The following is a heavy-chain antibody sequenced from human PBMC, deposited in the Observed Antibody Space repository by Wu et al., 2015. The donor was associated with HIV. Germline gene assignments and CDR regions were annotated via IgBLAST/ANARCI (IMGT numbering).Heavy chain of an antibody. D-gene: IGHD6-6*01. Sequence: QVXLVQSGAEVKKPGSSVKVSCTASGGTFSRYTISWVRQAPGQGLEWMGWVDPNSGDTTLAQNFQGRVTMTADTSMETAFMYLTGLRYDDTAVYYCARDVLAARHRDYYYYMDVWGKGTTVTVSS. J-gene: IGHJ6*03. CDR1: GGTFSRYT. CDR2: VDPNSGDT. CDR3: ARDVLAARHRDYYYYMDV. V-gene: IGHV1-2*02.